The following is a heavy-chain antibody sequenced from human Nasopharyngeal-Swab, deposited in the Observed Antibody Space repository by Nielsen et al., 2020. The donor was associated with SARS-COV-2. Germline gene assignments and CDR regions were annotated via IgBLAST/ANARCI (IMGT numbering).Heavy chain of an antibody. Sequence: GESLKISCWGSGSSFSSYWIGWVRQLPGKVLEWRGVIYPGDSDTRYNPSFHGQVTISVDKSITTAYLQWSSLKASDTAMYYCARRNSEGGMADAFEIWGQGTMVTVSS. V-gene: IGHV5-51*01. CDR3: ARRNSEGGMADAFEI. J-gene: IGHJ3*02. CDR1: GSSFSSYW. D-gene: IGHD2/OR15-2a*01. CDR2: IYPGDSDT.